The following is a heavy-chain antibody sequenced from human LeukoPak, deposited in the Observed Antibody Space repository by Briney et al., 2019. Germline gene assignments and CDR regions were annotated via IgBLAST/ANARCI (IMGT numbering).Heavy chain of an antibody. CDR3: ARVPVYYGMDV. J-gene: IGHJ6*02. Sequence: SEALSLTCTVSGASISSFYWSWIRQPPGKGLEFIGYVYYTGSTNYTPSLESRVTISLDTSKNEFSLKMSSVTAADTAVYYCARVPVYYGMDVWGQGTTVTVSS. CDR2: VYYTGST. V-gene: IGHV4-59*01. CDR1: GASISSFY.